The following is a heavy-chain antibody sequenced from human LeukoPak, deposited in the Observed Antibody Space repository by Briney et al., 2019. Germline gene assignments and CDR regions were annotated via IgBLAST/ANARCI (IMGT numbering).Heavy chain of an antibody. J-gene: IGHJ4*02. V-gene: IGHV3-7*01. CDR3: PRAPFSSSWYLRIRSEYYFDY. CDR1: GFTFSSYW. D-gene: IGHD6-13*01. Sequence: GGSLRLSCAASGFTFSSYWMSWVRQAPGKGREWVANIKQGGSEKYCVDCVKGRFTISRDNAKNSLYLQMNSLRAEDTAVYYCPRAPFSSSWYLRIRSEYYFDYWGQGTLVTVSS. CDR2: IKQGGSEK.